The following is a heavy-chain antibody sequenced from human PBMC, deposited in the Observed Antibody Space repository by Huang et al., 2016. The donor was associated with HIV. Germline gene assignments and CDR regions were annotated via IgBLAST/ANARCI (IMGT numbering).Heavy chain of an antibody. CDR2: IIWNGENM. CDR3: GRSSGGELFWGGLDY. CDR1: GFNFNDHA. Sequence: EVQLVDSGGGLAQPGESLILSWGAYGFNFNDHAIHWVRQVPGNGLECVEGIIWNGENMAYADSVKGRFTISRDNAKKYLDLQMNSLRTEDMAFYYCGRSSGGELFWGGLDYWGQGALVTVSS. V-gene: IGHV3-9*03. D-gene: IGHD3-10*01. J-gene: IGHJ4*02.